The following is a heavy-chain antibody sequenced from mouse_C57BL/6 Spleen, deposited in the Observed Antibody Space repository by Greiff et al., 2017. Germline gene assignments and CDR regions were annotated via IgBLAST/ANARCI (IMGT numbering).Heavy chain of an antibody. V-gene: IGHV1-18*01. CDR3: ARRILRGTWFAY. D-gene: IGHD1-1*01. J-gene: IGHJ3*01. Sequence: EVKLMESGPELVKPGASVKIPCKASGYTFTDYNMDWVKQSHGKSLEWIGDINPNNGGTIYNQKFKGKATLTVDKSSSTAYMELRSLTSEDTAVYYCARRILRGTWFAYWGQGTLVTVSA. CDR2: INPNNGGT. CDR1: GYTFTDYN.